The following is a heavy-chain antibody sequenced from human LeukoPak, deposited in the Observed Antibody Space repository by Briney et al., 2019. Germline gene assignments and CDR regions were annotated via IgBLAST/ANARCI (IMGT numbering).Heavy chain of an antibody. CDR1: GGSISSYY. V-gene: IGHV4-59*01. CDR2: IYYSGST. CDR3: ARGNSWSDAYDI. J-gene: IGHJ3*02. Sequence: ENLSLTCTVSGGSISSYYWSWIRQPPGKGLEWIGYIYYSGSTNYNPSLKSRVTISVDTSKNQFSLKLSSVTAADTAVYYCARGNSWSDAYDIWGQGTVVTVSS. D-gene: IGHD6-13*01.